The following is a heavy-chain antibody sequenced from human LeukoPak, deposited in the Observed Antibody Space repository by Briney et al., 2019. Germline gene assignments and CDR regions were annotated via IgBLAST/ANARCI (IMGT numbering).Heavy chain of an antibody. CDR3: ASLYGSGSYYRY. CDR2: INWNGGST. CDR1: GFTFDDYV. Sequence: GGSLRLSCAASGFTFDDYVMSWVRQAPGKGLEWVSGINWNGGSTGYGDSVKGRFTISRDNAKNSLYLQMNSLRAEDTAVYYCASLYGSGSYYRYWGQGTLVTVSS. D-gene: IGHD3-10*01. V-gene: IGHV3-20*04. J-gene: IGHJ4*02.